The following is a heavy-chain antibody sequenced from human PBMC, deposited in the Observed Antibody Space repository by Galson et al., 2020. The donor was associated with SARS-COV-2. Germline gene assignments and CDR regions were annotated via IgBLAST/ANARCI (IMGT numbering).Heavy chain of an antibody. CDR2: ISSSGSTI. D-gene: IGHD2-2*02. CDR1: GFTFSDYY. CDR3: ARDAGCGSSTSCYNFVADI. J-gene: IGHJ3*02. Sequence: NSGGSLRLSCAASGFTFSDYYMSWIRQAPGKGLEWVSYISSSGSTIYYADSVKGRFTISRDNAKNSLYLQMNSLRAEDTAVYYCARDAGCGSSTSCYNFVADIWGQGTMVTVSS. V-gene: IGHV3-11*01.